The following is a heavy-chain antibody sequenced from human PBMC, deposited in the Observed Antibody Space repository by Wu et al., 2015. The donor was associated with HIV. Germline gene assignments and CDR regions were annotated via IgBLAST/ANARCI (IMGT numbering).Heavy chain of an antibody. J-gene: IGHJ4*02. CDR1: GYTFTNYY. CDR3: ARDATPVTTEFDY. CDR2: INPSGGST. Sequence: KVSCGTSGYTFTNYYIHWLRQAPGQGLEWMAWINPSGGSTIYSENFEGRVTVTRDTSMKTVYMELDSLTSGDTAVYYCARDATPVTTEFDYWGQGTLITVSS. V-gene: IGHV1-2*02. D-gene: IGHD4-11*01.